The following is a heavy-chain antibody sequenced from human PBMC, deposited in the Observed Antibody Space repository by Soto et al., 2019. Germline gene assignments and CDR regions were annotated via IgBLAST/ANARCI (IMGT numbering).Heavy chain of an antibody. V-gene: IGHV1-8*01. D-gene: IGHD3-22*01. J-gene: IGHJ6*02. Sequence: APVKVFCKASGYIFTSYDVNWVGQAPRQGLKWMGWMNPNSGNAGYVQKFQGRVTMTRDTSISTAYMELSSLRSEDTAVYYCTRNPSYDTSGPLHYYYGMDIWGQGTTVTVSS. CDR2: MNPNSGNA. CDR1: GYIFTSYD. CDR3: TRNPSYDTSGPLHYYYGMDI.